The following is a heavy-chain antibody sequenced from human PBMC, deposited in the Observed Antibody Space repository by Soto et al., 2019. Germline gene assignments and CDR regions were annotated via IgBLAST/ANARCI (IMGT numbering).Heavy chain of an antibody. CDR2: INTDNGAT. D-gene: IGHD3-22*01. Sequence: QGHLLQSGTEVMKPGASVRASGKVSGWKLTGYYIHWVLQAPGQGLEWMGWINTDNGATKSAQKFQGRVAMTRDASITTAHMEISSLGSDDTAVYFCAGDPRGGRYYETGGYYYTGGDWFEPWGQGTLVNVSS. CDR1: GWKLTGYY. CDR3: AGDPRGGRYYETGGYYYTGGDWFEP. J-gene: IGHJ5*02. V-gene: IGHV1-2*02.